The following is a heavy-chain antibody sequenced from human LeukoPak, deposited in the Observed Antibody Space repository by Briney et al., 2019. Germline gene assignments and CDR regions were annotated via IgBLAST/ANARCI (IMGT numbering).Heavy chain of an antibody. Sequence: GGSLRLSCAASGFTFRSYWMSWVRQAPGKGLEWVANIKQDGSEKYYVDSVKGRFTISRDNAKNSLYLQMNSLRAEDTGVYYCARAVGATGNYWGQGTLVTVSS. CDR2: IKQDGSEK. V-gene: IGHV3-7*01. D-gene: IGHD1-26*01. CDR1: GFTFRSYW. CDR3: ARAVGATGNY. J-gene: IGHJ4*02.